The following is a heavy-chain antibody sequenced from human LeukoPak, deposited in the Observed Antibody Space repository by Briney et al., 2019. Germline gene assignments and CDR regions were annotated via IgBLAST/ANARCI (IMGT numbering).Heavy chain of an antibody. CDR3: VRGPLSVNWFDP. CDR1: GGSFSGYY. J-gene: IGHJ5*02. V-gene: IGHV4-34*01. Sequence: SETLSLTCAVYGGSFSGYYWSWIRQPPGKGLEWIGEINHSGSTNYNPSLKSRVTISVDTSKNQFSLKLSSVTAADTAVYYCVRGPLSVNWFDPWGQGTLVTVSS. CDR2: INHSGST.